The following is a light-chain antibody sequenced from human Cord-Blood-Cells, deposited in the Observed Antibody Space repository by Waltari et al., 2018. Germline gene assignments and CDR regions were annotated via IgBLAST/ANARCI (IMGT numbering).Light chain of an antibody. V-gene: IGLV2-11*01. Sequence: QSALTQPRSVSGSPGQPVTISCTGTSSDVGGYNYVSWYQKHPDKAPKLTIYDVSKRPSGVPDRFSGSKSGNTASLTISGLQAEDEADYYCCSYAGSYTYVFGTGTKVTVL. CDR3: CSYAGSYTYV. CDR2: DVS. J-gene: IGLJ1*01. CDR1: SSDVGGYNY.